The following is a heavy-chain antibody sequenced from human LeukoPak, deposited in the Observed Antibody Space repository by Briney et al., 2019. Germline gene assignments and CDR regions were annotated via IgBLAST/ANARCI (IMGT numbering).Heavy chain of an antibody. D-gene: IGHD5-18*01. CDR1: GFTFSSYG. CDR2: ISYDGSNK. V-gene: IGHV3-30*18. CDR3: AKGQKYSYDYSDY. Sequence: PGRSLRLSCAASGFTFSSYGMHWVRQAPGKGLEWVAVISYDGSNKYYADSAKGRFTISRDNSKNTLYLQMNSLRAEDTAVYYCAKGQKYSYDYSDYWGQGTLVTVSS. J-gene: IGHJ4*02.